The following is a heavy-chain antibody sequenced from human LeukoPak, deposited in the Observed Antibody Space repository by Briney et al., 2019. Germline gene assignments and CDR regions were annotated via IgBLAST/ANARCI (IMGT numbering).Heavy chain of an antibody. V-gene: IGHV1-69*13. CDR3: ATDRHPRVYSD. CDR2: IIPIFGTA. Sequence: GASVKVSCKASGGTFSSYAISWVRQAPGRGLEWMGGIIPIFGTANYAQKFQGRVTITADESTSTAYMELSSLRSEDTAVYYCATDRHPRVYSDWGQGTLVTVSS. CDR1: GGTFSSYA. D-gene: IGHD1-26*01. J-gene: IGHJ4*02.